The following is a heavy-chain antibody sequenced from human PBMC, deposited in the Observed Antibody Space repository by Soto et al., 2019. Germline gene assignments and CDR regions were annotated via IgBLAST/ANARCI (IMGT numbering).Heavy chain of an antibody. Sequence: SQTLSLTCAVSGYSIGSGCYWGWIRQPPGKGLEWIGSIYHSGSTYYNPSLQSRVTISVDTSKNQFSLKLSSVTAADTAVYYCARVPSSSILDCWGQGTLATVSS. CDR3: ARVPSSSILDC. D-gene: IGHD6-6*01. CDR1: GYSIGSGCY. CDR2: IYHSGST. J-gene: IGHJ4*02. V-gene: IGHV4-38-2*01.